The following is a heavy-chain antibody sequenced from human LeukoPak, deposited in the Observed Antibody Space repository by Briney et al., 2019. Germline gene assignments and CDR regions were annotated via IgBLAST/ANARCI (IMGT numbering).Heavy chain of an antibody. CDR3: ARANYYYDSSGYPPGGY. Sequence: SVKVSCKASGGAFSSYAISWVRQAPGQGLEWMGGIIPIFGTANYAQKLQGRVTITADESTSTAYMELSSLRSEDTAVYYCARANYYYDSSGYPPGGYWGQGTLVTVSS. CDR1: GGAFSSYA. D-gene: IGHD3-22*01. V-gene: IGHV1-69*13. CDR2: IIPIFGTA. J-gene: IGHJ4*02.